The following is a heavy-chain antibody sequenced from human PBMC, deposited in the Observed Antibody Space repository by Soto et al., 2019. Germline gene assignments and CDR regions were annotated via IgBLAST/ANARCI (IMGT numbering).Heavy chain of an antibody. CDR1: GFTFSAFE. D-gene: IGHD1-1*01. CDR2: IYNSGSTM. CDR3: AREAGGTGLAA. V-gene: IGHV3-48*03. J-gene: IGHJ6*02. Sequence: EVQLVESGGGLVQPGGSLRLSCAASGFTFSAFEMNWVRQAPGKGLEWLSYIYNSGSTMTYADSVKGRFAISTDNAKNSLYLETYSLRAEDTAVYYCAREAGGTGLAAWGQGTTVTVSS.